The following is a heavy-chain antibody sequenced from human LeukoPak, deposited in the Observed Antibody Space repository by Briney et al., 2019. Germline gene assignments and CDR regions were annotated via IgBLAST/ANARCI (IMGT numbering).Heavy chain of an antibody. D-gene: IGHD3-3*01. Sequence: SETLSHTRTASGGSIRSYYWSWIRQPPGKGLEWMGYIYYSGSTNYNPSLKSRVTLSVDTSKNQFSLKLSSVTAADTAVYYCAGQRFLEWYFDFWGHGTLVTVSS. CDR2: IYYSGST. CDR3: AGQRFLEWYFDF. V-gene: IGHV4-59*08. CDR1: GGSIRSYY. J-gene: IGHJ4*01.